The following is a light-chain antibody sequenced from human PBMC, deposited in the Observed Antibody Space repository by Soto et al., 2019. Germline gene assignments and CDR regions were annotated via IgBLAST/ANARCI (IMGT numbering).Light chain of an antibody. CDR1: QSVSSSY. J-gene: IGKJ4*01. CDR2: GAS. Sequence: EIVLTQSPGTLSLSPGERATLSCRASQSVSSSYLAWYQQKPGQAPRLLIYGASSRATGIPDRFSGSGSGTDLTLTISRLEPEDFAVDYCQQYGSSPPVTFGGGTKVEIK. V-gene: IGKV3-20*01. CDR3: QQYGSSPPVT.